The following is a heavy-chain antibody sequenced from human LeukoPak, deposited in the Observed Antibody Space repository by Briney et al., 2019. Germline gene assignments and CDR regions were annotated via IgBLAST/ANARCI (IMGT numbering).Heavy chain of an antibody. Sequence: ASVKVSCKASGGTFSSYAISWVRQAPGQGLEWMGWIRAYNGNTNYAQKLQGRVTMTTDTSTSTAYMELRSLRSDDTAVYYCARALTIFGVVIPTFDYWGQGTLVTVSS. CDR2: IRAYNGNT. D-gene: IGHD3-3*01. J-gene: IGHJ4*02. CDR3: ARALTIFGVVIPTFDY. V-gene: IGHV1-18*01. CDR1: GGTFSSYA.